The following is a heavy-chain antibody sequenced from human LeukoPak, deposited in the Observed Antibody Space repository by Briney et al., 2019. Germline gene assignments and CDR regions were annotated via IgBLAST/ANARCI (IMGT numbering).Heavy chain of an antibody. CDR3: ARDQALASYYDFWSGYYHESRGMDV. V-gene: IGHV3-30*03. D-gene: IGHD3-3*01. Sequence: PGGSLRLSCAASGFTFSSYGMHWVRQAPGKGLEWVAVISYDGSNKYYADSVKGRFTISRDNAKNSLYLQMNSLRAEDTAVYYCARDQALASYYDFWSGYYHESRGMDVWGQGTTVTVSS. CDR2: ISYDGSNK. CDR1: GFTFSSYG. J-gene: IGHJ6*02.